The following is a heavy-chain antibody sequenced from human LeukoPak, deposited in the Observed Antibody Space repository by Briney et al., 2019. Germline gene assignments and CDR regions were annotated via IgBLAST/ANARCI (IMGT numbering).Heavy chain of an antibody. V-gene: IGHV3-23*01. Sequence: GGSLRLSCAASGFTFSSYAMSWVRQAPGKGLEWVSAISGSGGSTYYADSVKGRFTISRDNSKNTPYLQMNSLRAEDTAVYYCAKGGIQLWSKPDYWGQGTLVTVSS. CDR1: GFTFSSYA. J-gene: IGHJ4*02. CDR3: AKGGIQLWSKPDY. CDR2: ISGSGGST. D-gene: IGHD5-18*01.